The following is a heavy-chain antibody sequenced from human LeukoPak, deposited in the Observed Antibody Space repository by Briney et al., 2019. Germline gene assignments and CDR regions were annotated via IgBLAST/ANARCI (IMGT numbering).Heavy chain of an antibody. CDR1: GFTFDDYG. V-gene: IGHV3-20*04. CDR3: ARSRDYYDSSGYYFTDFQH. J-gene: IGHJ1*01. Sequence: GGSLRLSCAASGFTFDDYGMSWVRQAPGKGLEWVSGINWNGGITAYADSVKGRFTISRDNAKNSLYLQVNSLRAEDTAVYYCARSRDYYDSSGYYFTDFQHWGQGTLVTVSS. CDR2: INWNGGIT. D-gene: IGHD3-22*01.